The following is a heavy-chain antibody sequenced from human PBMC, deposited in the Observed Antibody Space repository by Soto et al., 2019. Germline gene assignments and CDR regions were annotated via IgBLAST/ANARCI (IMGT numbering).Heavy chain of an antibody. Sequence: SVKVSCKASGGTFSSYAISWVRQAPGQGLEWTGGIIPIFGTANYAQKFQGRVTITADESTSTAYMELSSLRSEDTAVYYCARENDSSGGFDYWGQGTLVTVSS. V-gene: IGHV1-69*13. CDR2: IIPIFGTA. CDR1: GGTFSSYA. CDR3: ARENDSSGGFDY. J-gene: IGHJ4*02. D-gene: IGHD3-22*01.